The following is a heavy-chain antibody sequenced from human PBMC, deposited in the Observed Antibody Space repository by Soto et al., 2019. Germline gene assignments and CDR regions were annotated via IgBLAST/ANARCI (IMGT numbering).Heavy chain of an antibody. CDR3: AREGGSYPYYGMDV. D-gene: IGHD1-26*01. V-gene: IGHV3-21*01. CDR1: GFTFSSYS. Sequence: EVQLVESGGGLVKPGGSLRLSCAASGFTFSSYSMNWVRQAPGKGLEWVSSISSSSSYIYYADSVKGRFTISRDNAKNSLYLRMNSLRAEDTAVYYCAREGGSYPYYGMDVWGQGTTVTVSS. CDR2: ISSSSSYI. J-gene: IGHJ6*02.